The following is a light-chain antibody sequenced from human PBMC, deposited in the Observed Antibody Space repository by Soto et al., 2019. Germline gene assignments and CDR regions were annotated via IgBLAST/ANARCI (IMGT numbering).Light chain of an antibody. CDR1: TGDVGGYNY. V-gene: IGLV2-14*01. J-gene: IGLJ3*02. CDR2: EVS. CDR3: SSYTSSSTRV. Sequence: QSALTQPASVSGSPGQSITISCTETTGDVGGYNYVSWYQRHPGKAPKLMIYEVSNRPSGVSNRFSGSKSGNTASLTISGLQAEDEADYYCSSYTSSSTRVFGGGTKVTVL.